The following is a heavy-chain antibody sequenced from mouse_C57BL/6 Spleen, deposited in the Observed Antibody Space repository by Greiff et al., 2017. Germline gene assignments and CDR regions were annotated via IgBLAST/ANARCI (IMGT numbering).Heavy chain of an antibody. CDR2: IYPSDSDS. D-gene: IGHD1-1*01. CDR1: GYTFTSYW. Sequence: VQLQQPGAELVRPGSSVKLSCKASGYTFTSYWLAWVPQRPGQGLEWIGNIYPSDSDSHSPQKFKDKATLTVDKSSSTAYMQLSSLTSEDTAVYYCARGGDYGSEAWFAYWGQGTLVTVAA. CDR3: ARGGDYGSEAWFAY. J-gene: IGHJ3*01. V-gene: IGHV1-61*01.